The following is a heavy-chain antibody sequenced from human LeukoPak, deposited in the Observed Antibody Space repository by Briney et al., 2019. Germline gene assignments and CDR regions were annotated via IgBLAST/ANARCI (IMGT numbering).Heavy chain of an antibody. CDR1: GASISSGNYY. Sequence: SETLSLTCIVSGASISSGNYYWAWIRQPPGKGLEWIGAFYSGGSAYYNPSLTSRVSISKDTSDNQFSLRLSSVTAADTAVYYCARKQSGTMYDVWGQGTLVTVTS. CDR3: ARKQSGTMYDV. CDR2: FYSGGSA. J-gene: IGHJ4*02. D-gene: IGHD1-1*01. V-gene: IGHV4-39*07.